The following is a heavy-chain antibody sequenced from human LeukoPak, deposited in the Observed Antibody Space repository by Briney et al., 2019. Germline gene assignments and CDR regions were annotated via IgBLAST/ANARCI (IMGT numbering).Heavy chain of an antibody. CDR3: AKTMQQLVPYYFDY. V-gene: IGHV3-23*01. CDR2: ISGSGGST. Sequence: PGGSLRLSCAASGFTFSHFWMSWVRQAPGKGLEWVSAISGSGGSTYYADSVKGRFTISRDNSKNTLYLQMNSLRAEDTAVYYCAKTMQQLVPYYFDYWGQGTLVTVSS. J-gene: IGHJ4*02. CDR1: GFTFSHFW. D-gene: IGHD6-13*01.